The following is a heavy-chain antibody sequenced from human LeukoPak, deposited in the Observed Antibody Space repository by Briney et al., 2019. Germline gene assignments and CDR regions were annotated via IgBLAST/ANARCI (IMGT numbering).Heavy chain of an antibody. V-gene: IGHV3-7*01. CDR2: IRQDGSSK. CDR3: ARGVDVADC. J-gene: IGHJ4*01. CDR1: GFTFSDHW. D-gene: IGHD3-10*02. Sequence: GGSLKLSCAASGFTFSDHWMSWVRQAPGKGLEWVANIRQDGSSKFYADSVKGRFTISRDNAKNSVFLQMDNLTPDDTAVYHCARGVDVADCWGQGTLVTVSS.